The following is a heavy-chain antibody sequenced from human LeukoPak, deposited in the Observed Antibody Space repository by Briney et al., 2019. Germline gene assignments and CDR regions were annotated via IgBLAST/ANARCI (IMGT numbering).Heavy chain of an antibody. V-gene: IGHV6-1*01. D-gene: IGHD4-17*01. CDR3: ARSYYGDYWFDP. CDR2: TYYRSKWYN. J-gene: IGHJ5*02. Sequence: SQTLSLTCAISGDSFSSNSATWNWIRQSPSRGLEWLGRTYYRSKWYNDCAVSVKSRITINPDTSKNQFSLQLNSVTPEDTAVYYCARSYYGDYWFDPWGQGTLVTVSS. CDR1: GDSFSSNSAT.